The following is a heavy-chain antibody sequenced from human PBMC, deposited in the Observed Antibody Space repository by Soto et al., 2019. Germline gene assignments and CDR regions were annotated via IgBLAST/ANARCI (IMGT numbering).Heavy chain of an antibody. Sequence: SETLSLTCTVSGGSISSYYWSWIRQPPGKGLEWIGYIYYSGSTNYNPSLKSRVTISVDTSKNQFSLKLSSVTAADTAVYYCARRLNKLEPPDYWGQGTLVTVSS. CDR3: ARRLNKLEPPDY. V-gene: IGHV4-59*01. D-gene: IGHD1-1*01. CDR1: GGSISSYY. CDR2: IYYSGST. J-gene: IGHJ4*02.